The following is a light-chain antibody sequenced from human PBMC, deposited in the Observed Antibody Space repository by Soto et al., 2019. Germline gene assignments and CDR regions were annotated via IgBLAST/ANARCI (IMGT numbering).Light chain of an antibody. CDR2: TAS. CDR3: QQSYSSPRT. J-gene: IGKJ1*01. Sequence: DIQMTQSPVSLSAFVGDRVTITCRASQSINSYLNWYHQKPGKAPELLIYTASNLQSGVPARFSGSGSGRDFTLTISSLQPEDFGTYYCQQSYSSPRTFGQGTKVDIK. V-gene: IGKV1-39*01. CDR1: QSINSY.